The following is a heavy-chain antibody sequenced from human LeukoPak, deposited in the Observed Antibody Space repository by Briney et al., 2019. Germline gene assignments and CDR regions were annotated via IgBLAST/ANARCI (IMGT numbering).Heavy chain of an antibody. CDR1: GGSISSYY. D-gene: IGHD6-13*01. Sequence: SETLSLTCTVSGGSISSYYWSWIRQPTGKGLEWIGYIYYSGSTNYNPSLKSRVTISVDTSKNQFSLKLSSVTAADTAVYYCARADSSSWYEDYYYYMDVWGKGTTVTFSS. V-gene: IGHV4-59*01. CDR3: ARADSSSWYEDYYYYMDV. J-gene: IGHJ6*03. CDR2: IYYSGST.